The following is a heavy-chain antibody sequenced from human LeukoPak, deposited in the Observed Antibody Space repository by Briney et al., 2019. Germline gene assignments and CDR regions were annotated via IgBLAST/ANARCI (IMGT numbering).Heavy chain of an antibody. CDR1: GGSFSGYY. CDR3: ARGSGAWFDP. Sequence: SETLSLTCAVYGGSFSGYYWSWIRQPPGKGLEWIGEINHSGSTNYNPSLKSRVTISVDTSRNQFSLKLSSVTVADTAVYYCARGSGAWFDPWGQGTLVTVSS. V-gene: IGHV4-34*01. D-gene: IGHD3-10*01. CDR2: INHSGST. J-gene: IGHJ5*02.